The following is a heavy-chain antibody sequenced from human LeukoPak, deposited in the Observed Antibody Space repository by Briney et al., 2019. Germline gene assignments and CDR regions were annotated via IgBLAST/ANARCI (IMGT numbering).Heavy chain of an antibody. V-gene: IGHV3-48*01. D-gene: IGHD3-3*01. Sequence: GGSLRLSCEASGFTFTNAWMNWVRQAPGKGLEWVSYISSSSSTIYYADSVKGRFTISRDNAKNSLYLQMNSLRAEDTAVYYCARDAGGWSGYSYWGQGTLVTVSS. J-gene: IGHJ4*02. CDR2: ISSSSSTI. CDR1: GFTFTNAW. CDR3: ARDAGGWSGYSY.